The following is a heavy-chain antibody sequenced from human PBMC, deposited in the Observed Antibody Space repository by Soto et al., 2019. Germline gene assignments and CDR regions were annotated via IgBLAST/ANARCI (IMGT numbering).Heavy chain of an antibody. D-gene: IGHD6-19*01. CDR2: IDTYGSAT. V-gene: IGHV3-74*01. Sequence: PGGSLRLSCAASGFSLSVYWMHWVRQAPGKGLAWVSRIDTYGSATKYADSVEGRFSISKDNSKNTLYLQMNNLRAEDTAVYYCAKRVRYSSGWYTVYWGQGTLVTVSS. CDR1: GFSLSVYW. CDR3: AKRVRYSSGWYTVY. J-gene: IGHJ4*02.